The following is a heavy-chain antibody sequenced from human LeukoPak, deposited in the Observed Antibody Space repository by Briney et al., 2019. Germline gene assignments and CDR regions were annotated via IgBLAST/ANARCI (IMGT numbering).Heavy chain of an antibody. J-gene: IGHJ4*02. CDR2: ISSSSSYI. V-gene: IGHV3-21*01. Sequence: GGSLRLSCAASGFTFSSYSMNWVRQAPGKGLEWVSSISSSSSYIYYADSVKGRFTISRDNAKNSLYLQMNSLRAEDTAVYYCARGYSSSWYRFDYWGQGTLVTVSS. D-gene: IGHD6-13*01. CDR1: GFTFSSYS. CDR3: ARGYSSSWYRFDY.